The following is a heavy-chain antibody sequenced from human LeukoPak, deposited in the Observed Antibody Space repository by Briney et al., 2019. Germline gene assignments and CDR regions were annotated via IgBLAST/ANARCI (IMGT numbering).Heavy chain of an antibody. J-gene: IGHJ6*03. CDR3: ARDRYYYGSGSYYKRYYYYMDV. CDR1: GGSFSGYY. V-gene: IGHV4-34*01. Sequence: SETLSLTCAVYGGSFSGYYWSWIRQPPGKGLEWIGEINHSGSTNYNPSLKSRVTISVDTSKNQFSLKLSSVTAADTAVYYCARDRYYYGSGSYYKRYYYYMDVWGKGTTVTISS. D-gene: IGHD3-10*01. CDR2: INHSGST.